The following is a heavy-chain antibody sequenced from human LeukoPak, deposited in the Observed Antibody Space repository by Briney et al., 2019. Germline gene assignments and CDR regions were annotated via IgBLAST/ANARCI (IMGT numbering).Heavy chain of an antibody. V-gene: IGHV3-30-3*01. D-gene: IGHD6-13*01. Sequence: GGSLRLSCAASGFTFSSYAMHWVRQAPGKGLEWVAVISYDGSNKYYADSVKGRFTISRDNSKNTLYLQMNSLRAEDTAVYYCARDPFEAAGTFPLRGSGYWGQGTLVTVSS. CDR1: GFTFSSYA. CDR2: ISYDGSNK. J-gene: IGHJ4*02. CDR3: ARDPFEAAGTFPLRGSGY.